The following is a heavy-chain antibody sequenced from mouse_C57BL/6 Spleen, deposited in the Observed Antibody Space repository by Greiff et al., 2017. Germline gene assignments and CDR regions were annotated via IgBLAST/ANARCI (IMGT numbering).Heavy chain of an antibody. Sequence: VQLQQPGAELVRPGSSVKLSCKASGYTFTSYWMHWVKQRPIQGLEWIGNIYPSDSETHYNQKFKDKATLTVDKSSRKAYMQLSSLTSEYSAVYYCARLGPYYFDYWGQGTTLTVSS. J-gene: IGHJ2*01. CDR1: GYTFTSYW. CDR2: IYPSDSET. CDR3: ARLGPYYFDY. V-gene: IGHV1-52*01. D-gene: IGHD4-1*01.